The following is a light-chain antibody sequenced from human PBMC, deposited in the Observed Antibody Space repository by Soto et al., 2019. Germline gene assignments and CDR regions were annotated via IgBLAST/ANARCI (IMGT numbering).Light chain of an antibody. Sequence: QSVLTQPPSVSGAPGQRVTISCTGSSSNIGAGYDVHWYQQLPGTAPKLLIYANNNRPSGVPDRFSGSKSGTSASLAITGRQAEDEADDYCQSYDSSRTVGAFGGGTKLTVL. CDR3: QSYDSSRTVGA. V-gene: IGLV1-40*01. CDR2: ANN. CDR1: SSNIGAGYD. J-gene: IGLJ3*02.